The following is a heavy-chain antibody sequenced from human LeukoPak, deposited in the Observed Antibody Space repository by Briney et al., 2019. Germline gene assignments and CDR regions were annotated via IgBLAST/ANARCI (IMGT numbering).Heavy chain of an antibody. CDR2: ISNNGGYT. D-gene: IGHD2-15*01. CDR1: GFTFSSYA. J-gene: IGHJ4*02. V-gene: IGHV3-23*01. Sequence: GGSLRLSCGTSGFTFSSYAMSWVRQAPGKGLEWVSAISNNGGYTYYADSVQGRFTISRDNSKSTLCLQMNSLRAEDTAVYYCAKQLGSCSDGSCYFPYWGQGTLVTVSS. CDR3: AKQLGSCSDGSCYFPY.